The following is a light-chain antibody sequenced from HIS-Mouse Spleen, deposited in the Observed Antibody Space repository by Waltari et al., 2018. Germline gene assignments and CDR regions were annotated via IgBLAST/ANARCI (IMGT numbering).Light chain of an antibody. CDR3: QAWDSSTVV. Sequence: SYELTQPPSVSVSPGQTASITCPGAKLGDKYACWYQQKPGQSPVLVIYQDSKRPSGIHERFSGSNSGNTATLTISGTQAMDEADYYCQAWDSSTVVFGGGTKLTVL. CDR2: QDS. J-gene: IGLJ2*01. V-gene: IGLV3-1*01. CDR1: KLGDKY.